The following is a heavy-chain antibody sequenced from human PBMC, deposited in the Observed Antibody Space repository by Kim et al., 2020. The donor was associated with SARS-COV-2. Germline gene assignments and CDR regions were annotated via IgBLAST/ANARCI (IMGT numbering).Heavy chain of an antibody. J-gene: IGHJ6*02. V-gene: IGHV1-69*13. CDR3: ARGTNLITMVRGVRITTNDYYDGMDV. D-gene: IGHD3-10*01. Sequence: SVKVSCKASGGTFSSYAISWVRQAPGQGLEWMGGIIPIFGTANYAQKFQGRVTITADESTSTAYMELSSLRSEDTAVYYCARGTNLITMVRGVRITTNDYYDGMDVWGQGTTVTVSS. CDR2: IIPIFGTA. CDR1: GGTFSSYA.